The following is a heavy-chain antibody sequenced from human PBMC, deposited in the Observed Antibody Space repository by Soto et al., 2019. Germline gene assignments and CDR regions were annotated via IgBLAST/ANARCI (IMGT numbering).Heavy chain of an antibody. Sequence: ASVKVYCKASGYSFTNNDVSWVRQATGQGLEWMGWMNPGSGDTGYAQKFQGRVTMTRDISIATAYTELSSLRSDDTAIYYCARMETFGSLNWLDPWGHGTLVTVSS. V-gene: IGHV1-8*01. D-gene: IGHD3-16*01. CDR2: MNPGSGDT. J-gene: IGHJ5*02. CDR3: ARMETFGSLNWLDP. CDR1: GYSFTNND.